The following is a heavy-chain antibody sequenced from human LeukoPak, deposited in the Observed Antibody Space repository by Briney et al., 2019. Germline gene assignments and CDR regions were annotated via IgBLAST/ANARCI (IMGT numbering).Heavy chain of an antibody. CDR1: EFTFSSYS. Sequence: GGSLRLSCAASEFTFSSYSVNWVRQAPGKGLEWVSYISRTDTTTYYADSVKGRFTISRDNSKNTLYLQMNSLRAEDTAVYYCAKDTGFLEWLFTFYYYYGMDVWGQGTTVTVSS. V-gene: IGHV3-48*01. D-gene: IGHD3-3*01. J-gene: IGHJ6*02. CDR2: ISRTDTTT. CDR3: AKDTGFLEWLFTFYYYYGMDV.